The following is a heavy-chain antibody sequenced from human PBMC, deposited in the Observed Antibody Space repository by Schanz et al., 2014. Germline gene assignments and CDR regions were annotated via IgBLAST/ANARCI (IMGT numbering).Heavy chain of an antibody. V-gene: IGHV3-33*06. CDR2: VWSDGNTK. Sequence: QAQLVESGGGVVQPGRSLRLSCVASGFTFSNYAMGWVRQTPGKGPEWVALVWSDGNTKYYVDSVKGRFTISRDNSKNTLYLQMNSLRSEDTAVYYCAKDVDFWSGYYLDYWGQGTLVTVSS. CDR3: AKDVDFWSGYYLDY. CDR1: GFTFSNYA. D-gene: IGHD3-3*01. J-gene: IGHJ4*02.